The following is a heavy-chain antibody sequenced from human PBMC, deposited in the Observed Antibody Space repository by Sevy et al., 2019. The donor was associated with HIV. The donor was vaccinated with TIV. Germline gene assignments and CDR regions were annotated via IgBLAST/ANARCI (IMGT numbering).Heavy chain of an antibody. CDR1: GFTFSSNA. CDR3: VKGARYTIPNDAFDI. V-gene: IGHV3-23*01. Sequence: GGSLRLSCEASGFTFSSNAMGWVRQAPGKGLEWVSGISGGGGDTFYADSVKGRFTISRDNSKNTLFLQINSLRAEDTALYYCVKGARYTIPNDAFDIWGQGTMVTVSS. D-gene: IGHD2-2*02. CDR2: ISGGGGDT. J-gene: IGHJ3*02.